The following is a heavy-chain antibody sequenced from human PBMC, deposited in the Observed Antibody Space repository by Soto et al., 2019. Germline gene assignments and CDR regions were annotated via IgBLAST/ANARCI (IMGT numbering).Heavy chain of an antibody. CDR1: GFTFSSYG. CDR2: ISYDGSNK. D-gene: IGHD1-26*01. V-gene: IGHV3-30*18. Sequence: QVQLVESGGGVVQPGRSLRLSCAASGFTFSSYGMHWVRQAPGKGLEWVAVISYDGSNKYYADSVKGRFTISRDNSKNTLYLQMSSLRAEDTAVYYCAKDRIVGATDYFDYWGQGTLVTVSS. J-gene: IGHJ4*02. CDR3: AKDRIVGATDYFDY.